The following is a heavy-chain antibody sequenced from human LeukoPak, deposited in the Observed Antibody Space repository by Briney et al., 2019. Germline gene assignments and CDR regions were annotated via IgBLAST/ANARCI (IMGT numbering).Heavy chain of an antibody. CDR3: ARRPRQTKLLWFGELLSQYYYYGMDV. CDR2: MNPNSGNT. V-gene: IGHV1-8*01. CDR1: GYTFTSYD. Sequence: GASVKVSCKASGYTFTSYDINWVRQATGQGLEWMGWMNPNSGNTGYAQKFQGRVTMTRNTSISTAYMELSSLRSEDTAVYYCARRPRQTKLLWFGELLSQYYYYGMDVWGQGTTVTVSS. J-gene: IGHJ6*02. D-gene: IGHD3-10*01.